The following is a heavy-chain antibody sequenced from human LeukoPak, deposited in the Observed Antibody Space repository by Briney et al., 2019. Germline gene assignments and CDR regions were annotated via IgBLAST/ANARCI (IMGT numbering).Heavy chain of an antibody. CDR2: IKKDGSEK. J-gene: IGHJ4*02. CDR1: GFTFNFYW. CDR3: VRRLCGYPIDY. D-gene: IGHD3-22*01. V-gene: IGHV3-7*01. Sequence: GRSLRLSRGASGFTFNFYWMRGVREAPGKGLEWVANIKKDGSEKYYVDSVKGRFTISRANAKNSRYLQMNSLRAEYTAVYYCVRRLCGYPIDYWGQGTLVTVSS.